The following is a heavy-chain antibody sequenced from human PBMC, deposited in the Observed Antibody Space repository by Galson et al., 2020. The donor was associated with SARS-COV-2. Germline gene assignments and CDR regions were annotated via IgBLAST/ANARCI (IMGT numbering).Heavy chain of an antibody. CDR3: ARDRKSYYDSSGYYQN. J-gene: IGHJ4*02. CDR2: ISAYNGNT. V-gene: IGHV1-18*01. D-gene: IGHD3-22*01. Sequence: ASVKVSCKASGYTFTSYGISWVRQAPGQGLEWMGWISAYNGNTNYAQKLQGRVTMTTDTSTSTAYMELRSLRSDDTAVYYCARDRKSYYDSSGYYQNWGQGTLVTVSS. CDR1: GYTFTSYG.